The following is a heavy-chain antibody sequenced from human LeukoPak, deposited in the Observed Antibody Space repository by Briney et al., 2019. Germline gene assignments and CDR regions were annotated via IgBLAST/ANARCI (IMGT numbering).Heavy chain of an antibody. CDR2: IYYSGST. V-gene: IGHV4-59*01. CDR1: GGSISSYY. CDR3: VRANYFDY. J-gene: IGHJ4*02. Sequence: SETLSLTRTVSGGSISSYYWSWIRQPPGKGLEWIGDIYYSGSTNYNPSLKSRVTISVDTSTNQFSLKLTSVTAADTAVYYCVRANYFDYWGQGTLVTVSS.